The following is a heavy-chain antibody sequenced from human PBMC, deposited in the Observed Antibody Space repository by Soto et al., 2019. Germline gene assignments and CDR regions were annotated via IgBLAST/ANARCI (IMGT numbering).Heavy chain of an antibody. CDR2: ISYSGTT. CDR1: GGSISSRNYY. V-gene: IGHV4-39*01. Sequence: SSETLSLTCTVSGGSISSRNYYWGWIRQPPGKGLEWIGSISYSGTTNYNPSLKSRVTISVDTSKNQFSLTLNSVTAADTATYYCARGGISHWAYFYYMDVWDRGTTVTV. D-gene: IGHD2-21*01. CDR3: ARGGISHWAYFYYMDV. J-gene: IGHJ6*03.